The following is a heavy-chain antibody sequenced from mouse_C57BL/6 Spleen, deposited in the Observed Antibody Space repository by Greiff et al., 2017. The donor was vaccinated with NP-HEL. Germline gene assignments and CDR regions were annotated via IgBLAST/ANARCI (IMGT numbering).Heavy chain of an antibody. CDR3: TAYYCGSSSWFAY. CDR1: GFNIKDDY. Sequence: EVQLQQSGAELVRPGASVKLSCTASGFNIKDDYMDWVKQRPEQGLEWIGWIDPENGDTEYASKFQGKATITADTSSNTAYLQLSSLTSEDTAVYYCTAYYCGSSSWFAYWGQGTLVTVSA. CDR2: IDPENGDT. V-gene: IGHV14-4*01. D-gene: IGHD1-1*01. J-gene: IGHJ3*01.